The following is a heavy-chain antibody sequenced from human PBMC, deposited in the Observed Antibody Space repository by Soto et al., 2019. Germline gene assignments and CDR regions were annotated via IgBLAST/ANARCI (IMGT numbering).Heavy chain of an antibody. D-gene: IGHD3-9*01. Sequence: QVQLVESGGGVVQPGRSLRLSCAASGFTFSSYAMHWVRQAPGKGLEWVAVISYDGSNKYYADSVKGRFTISRDNSKNTLYLQMNSLRAEDTAVYYCARKGAYDILTGGSIDYWGQGTLVTVSS. CDR2: ISYDGSNK. CDR3: ARKGAYDILTGGSIDY. V-gene: IGHV3-30-3*01. J-gene: IGHJ4*02. CDR1: GFTFSSYA.